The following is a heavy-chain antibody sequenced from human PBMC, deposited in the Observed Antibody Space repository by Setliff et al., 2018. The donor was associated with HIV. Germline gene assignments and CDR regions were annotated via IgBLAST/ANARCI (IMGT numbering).Heavy chain of an antibody. CDR3: AKTQTVITVYGPFDS. CDR1: GFTFGSYA. J-gene: IGHJ4*02. D-gene: IGHD4-4*01. CDR2: ISGSGDST. Sequence: PGGSLRLSCAPSGFTFGSYAMSWVRQAPGKGLEWVSVISGSGDSTFYADSLKGRFTVSRDNSNNTVYLQMNSLRAEDTAMYYCAKTQTVITVYGPFDSWGQGTPVT. V-gene: IGHV3-23*01.